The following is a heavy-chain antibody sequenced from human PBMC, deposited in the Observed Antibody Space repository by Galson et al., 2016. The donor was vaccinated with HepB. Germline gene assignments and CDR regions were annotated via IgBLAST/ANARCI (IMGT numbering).Heavy chain of an antibody. V-gene: IGHV6-1*01. D-gene: IGHD3-10*01. CDR2: TFYRSTWEN. CDR3: ARAVMLGRGMNV. CDR1: GDSVYNNGAA. J-gene: IGHJ6*02. Sequence: CAISGDSVYNNGAAWVWIRQSPSRGLEWLGRTFYRSTWENHYAGSVRNRITISPDTSRNQFSLQLNSVTPADTAVYYCARAVMLGRGMNVWGQGTTVTVSS.